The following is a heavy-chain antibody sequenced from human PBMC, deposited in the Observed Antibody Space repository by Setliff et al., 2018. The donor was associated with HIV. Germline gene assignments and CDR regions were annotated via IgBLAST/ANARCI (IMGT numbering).Heavy chain of an antibody. V-gene: IGHV1-18*01. D-gene: IGHD1-26*01. CDR3: AREEYQLLSH. CDR1: GGTFTSYV. CDR2: ISAYNGKT. Sequence: ASVKVSCKASGGTFTSYVISWVRQAPGQGLEWMGWISAYNGKTNYAQKFQGRVTMTTDTSTSTAYMELRSLRSDDTAVYYCAREEYQLLSHWGQGTLVTVSS. J-gene: IGHJ4*02.